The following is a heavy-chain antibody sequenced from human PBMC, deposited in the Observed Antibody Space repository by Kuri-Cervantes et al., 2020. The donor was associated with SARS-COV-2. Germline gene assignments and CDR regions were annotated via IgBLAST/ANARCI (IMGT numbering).Heavy chain of an antibody. CDR2: VSSSSSYI. J-gene: IGHJ4*02. Sequence: GGSPKISCAASGFTFEDYAMHWVRQAPGKGLEWVSSVSSSSSYIYYADSVKGRLTISRDNAKNSLYLQMNSLRTEDTALYYCAKEDSDWDFDYWGQGTLVTVSS. D-gene: IGHD6-19*01. CDR1: GFTFEDYA. V-gene: IGHV3-21*04. CDR3: AKEDSDWDFDY.